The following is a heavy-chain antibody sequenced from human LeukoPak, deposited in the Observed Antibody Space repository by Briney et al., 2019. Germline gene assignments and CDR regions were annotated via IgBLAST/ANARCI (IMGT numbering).Heavy chain of an antibody. V-gene: IGHV1-69*01. D-gene: IGHD3-22*01. CDR3: AREWDYDSSGFYYYY. Sequence: ASVKVSCKASGGIFGSYAISWVRQAPGQGLEWMGGIIPIFGTANYAQKFQGRVTITADESTRTAYMELSSLRSEDTAVYYCAREWDYDSSGFYYYYWGQGTLVTVSS. CDR2: IIPIFGTA. CDR1: GGIFGSYA. J-gene: IGHJ4*02.